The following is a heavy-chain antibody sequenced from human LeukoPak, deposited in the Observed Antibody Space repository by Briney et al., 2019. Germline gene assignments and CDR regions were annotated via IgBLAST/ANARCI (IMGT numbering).Heavy chain of an antibody. V-gene: IGHV3-23*01. D-gene: IGHD2-15*01. CDR2: ISGSGGTT. CDR1: GFTFSSYA. CDR3: AKGSGGSCSSPFDY. J-gene: IGHJ4*02. Sequence: PGGSLRLSCAASGFTFSSYALNWVRQAPGRGLEWVSVISGSGGTTYYADSVKGRFTISRDNSKNTLYLQMNSLRAEDTAVYYCAKGSGGSCSSPFDYWGQGTLVTVSS.